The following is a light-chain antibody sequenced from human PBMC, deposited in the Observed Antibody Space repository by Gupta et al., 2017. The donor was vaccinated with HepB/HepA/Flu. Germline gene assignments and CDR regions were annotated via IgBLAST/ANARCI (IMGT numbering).Light chain of an antibody. CDR3: HHRYNSYT. CDR2: DVS. Sequence: EIVLTQSPATLSLSPGERATLSCRASQSVSSYLAWYQHKPGQAPRLLIYDVSTRATGIPARFSGSGSGTDFTLTIGSLEPEDFAVYYCHHRYNSYTVGQGTKLEIK. V-gene: IGKV3-11*01. J-gene: IGKJ2*01. CDR1: QSVSSY.